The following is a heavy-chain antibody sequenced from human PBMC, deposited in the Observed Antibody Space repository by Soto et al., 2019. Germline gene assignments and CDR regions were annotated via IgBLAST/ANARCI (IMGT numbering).Heavy chain of an antibody. Sequence: EVQLLESGGGLVQPGGSLRLSCAASGFTFSSYAMSWVRQAPGKGLEWVSAISGSGGSTYYADSVKGRFTISRDNSKNMLYLQMNSLRAEDTAVYYCAKDSSGWYGAFDIWGQGTMVTVSS. J-gene: IGHJ3*02. CDR3: AKDSSGWYGAFDI. D-gene: IGHD6-19*01. CDR2: ISGSGGST. V-gene: IGHV3-23*01. CDR1: GFTFSSYA.